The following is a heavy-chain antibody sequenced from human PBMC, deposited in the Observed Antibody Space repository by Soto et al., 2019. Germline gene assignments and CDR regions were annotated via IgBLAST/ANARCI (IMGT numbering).Heavy chain of an antibody. Sequence: SVKVSCKASGGTFSSYAISWVRQAPGQGLEWMGGIIPIFGTANYAQKFQGRVTTTADESTSTAYMELSSLRSEDTAVYYCARVCCIAAAGVKDAFDIWGQGTMVTVSS. D-gene: IGHD6-13*01. CDR3: ARVCCIAAAGVKDAFDI. CDR2: IIPIFGTA. V-gene: IGHV1-69*13. J-gene: IGHJ3*02. CDR1: GGTFSSYA.